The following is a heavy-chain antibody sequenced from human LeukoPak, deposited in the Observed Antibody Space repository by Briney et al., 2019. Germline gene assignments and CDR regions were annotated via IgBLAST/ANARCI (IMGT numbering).Heavy chain of an antibody. V-gene: IGHV3-23*01. Sequence: GGSLRLSCAASGFIFSTYPMSWVRQAPGKGLEWVSATTGRGDNIYYADSVKGRFTISRDNSKNTLFLQMNSLTVEDTAVYYCAKENPVGGTNYFDYWGQGTLVTVSS. CDR3: AKENPVGGTNYFDY. D-gene: IGHD1-26*01. CDR1: GFIFSTYP. J-gene: IGHJ4*02. CDR2: TTGRGDNI.